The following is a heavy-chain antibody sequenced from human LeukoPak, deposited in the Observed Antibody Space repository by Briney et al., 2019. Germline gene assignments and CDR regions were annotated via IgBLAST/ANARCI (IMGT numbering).Heavy chain of an antibody. CDR3: ARDTSPRTMDV. CDR1: GYTFNNYG. CDR2: ISGYNGDT. V-gene: IGHV1-18*04. J-gene: IGHJ6*02. D-gene: IGHD3-16*01. Sequence: ASVTVSCTASGYTFNNYGISWVRQAPGQGLEWMGWISGYNGDTSYAQNLLGRVTMTTDTSTSTGYMELRSLRSDDTAVYYCARDTSPRTMDVWGQGTTVTVSS.